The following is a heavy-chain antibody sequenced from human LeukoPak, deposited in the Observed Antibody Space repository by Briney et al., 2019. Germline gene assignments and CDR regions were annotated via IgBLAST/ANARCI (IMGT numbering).Heavy chain of an antibody. V-gene: IGHV4-34*01. J-gene: IGHJ5*02. CDR1: GFNFKNYW. Sequence: GSLRLSCAASGFNFKNYWMHWVRQAPGKGLEWLGEINHSGSANYNPSLKSRVTISVDTSKNQFSLKLSSVTAADTAVYYCAREEAWSSSSLGGFDPWGQGTLVTVSS. CDR2: INHSGSA. D-gene: IGHD6-6*01. CDR3: AREEAWSSSSLGGFDP.